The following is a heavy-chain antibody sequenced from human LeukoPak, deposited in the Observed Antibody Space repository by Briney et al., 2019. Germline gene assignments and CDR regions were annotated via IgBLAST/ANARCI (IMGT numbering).Heavy chain of an antibody. CDR1: GFTFSSYA. J-gene: IGHJ4*02. Sequence: GRSLRLSCAASGFTFSSYAMHWVRQAPGKGLEWVAVISYDGNNEYYADSVEGRFTISRDNSKNTLYLQMNSLRTEDTAVYYCARPFHKFFDYWGQGTLVTVSS. V-gene: IGHV3-30-3*01. CDR3: ARPFHKFFDY. CDR2: ISYDGNNE. D-gene: IGHD3-3*02.